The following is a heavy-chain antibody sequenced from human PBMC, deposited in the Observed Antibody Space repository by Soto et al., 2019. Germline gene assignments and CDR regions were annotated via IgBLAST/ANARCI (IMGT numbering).Heavy chain of an antibody. CDR1: GGSISSGNYY. Sequence: PSETLSLTCTVSGGSISSGNYYWSWIRQPPGKGLEWIGYIYYSGSTNYNPSLKSRFTISVDTSKNQFSLKLSSVTAADTAVYYCARHWSGDFYFDYWGQGTLVTVSS. CDR3: ARHWSGDFYFDY. D-gene: IGHD4-17*01. V-gene: IGHV4-61*01. J-gene: IGHJ4*02. CDR2: IYYSGST.